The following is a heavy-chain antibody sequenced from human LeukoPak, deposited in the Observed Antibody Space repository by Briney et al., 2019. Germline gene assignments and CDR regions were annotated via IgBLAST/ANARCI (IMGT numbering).Heavy chain of an antibody. D-gene: IGHD6-6*01. CDR2: INPNSGGT. Sequence: ASVKVSCKASGYTFTGYYMHWVRQAPGQGLEWMGWINPNSGGTNYAQKFQGRVTMTRDTSVSTAYMELSRLRSDDTAVYYCARADIIAAQVFDYWGQGTLVTVSS. J-gene: IGHJ4*02. CDR3: ARADIIAAQVFDY. CDR1: GYTFTGYY. V-gene: IGHV1-2*02.